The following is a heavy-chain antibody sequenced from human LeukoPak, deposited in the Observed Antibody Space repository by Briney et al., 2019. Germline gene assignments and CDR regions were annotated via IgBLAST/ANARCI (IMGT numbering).Heavy chain of an antibody. V-gene: IGHV3-53*01. CDR1: GLTVCSTH. J-gene: IGHJ3*02. CDR2: MYSCGST. Sequence: GQSLRLSCAASGLTVCSTHMSWICKAQGPGMGWVQVMYSCGSTYDAASVRGRFTISRDNPKNTLFLQLNKVRSEDTAVYYCARDGDAGALDIWGQGTMATVSS. D-gene: IGHD3-3*02. CDR3: ARDGDAGALDI.